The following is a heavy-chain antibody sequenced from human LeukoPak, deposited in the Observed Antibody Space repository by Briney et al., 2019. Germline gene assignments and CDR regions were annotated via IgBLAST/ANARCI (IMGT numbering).Heavy chain of an antibody. CDR1: GYTFTDYY. V-gene: IGHV1-46*01. D-gene: IGHD3-22*01. CDR2: INPSGGST. J-gene: IGHJ4*02. CDR3: ARDQTYYYDSRGYMAYYFDY. Sequence: GASVKVSCKASGYTFTDYYMHWVRQAPGQGLEWVGIINPSGGSTSYAQKFQGRVTMTRDTSASTVYMELSSLRSEDTAVYYCARDQTYYYDSRGYMAYYFDYWGQGTLVTVSS.